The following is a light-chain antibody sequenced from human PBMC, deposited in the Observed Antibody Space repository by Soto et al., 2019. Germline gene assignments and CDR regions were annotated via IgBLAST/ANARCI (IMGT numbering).Light chain of an antibody. CDR2: DVS. CDR1: SSDVGGYNY. V-gene: IGLV2-14*01. CDR3: SSYATSSVI. Sequence: SALTQPASVSGSPGQSITISCPGTSSDVGGYNYVSWYQQHPGKAPKLMIYDVSNRPSGVSNRFSGSKSGNTASLTISGLQAEDEADYYCSSYATSSVIIGGGTKLTVL. J-gene: IGLJ2*01.